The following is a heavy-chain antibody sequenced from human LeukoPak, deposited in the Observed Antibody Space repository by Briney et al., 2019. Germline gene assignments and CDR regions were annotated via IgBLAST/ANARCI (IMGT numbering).Heavy chain of an antibody. V-gene: IGHV4-38-2*02. Sequence: SETLSLTCTVSGHSISSGYYWGWIRQPPGKGLEWIGSIYHSGSTYYNPSLKSRVTISVDTSRNQFSLKLSSVTAADTAVYYCARDTSGGLFDYWGQGTLVTVSS. CDR3: ARDTSGGLFDY. J-gene: IGHJ4*02. CDR2: IYHSGST. D-gene: IGHD3-3*01. CDR1: GHSISSGYY.